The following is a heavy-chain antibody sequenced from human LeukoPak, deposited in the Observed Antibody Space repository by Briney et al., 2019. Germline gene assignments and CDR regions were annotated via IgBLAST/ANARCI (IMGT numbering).Heavy chain of an antibody. J-gene: IGHJ5*02. Sequence: SVKVSCTASGGTFSSYAISWVRQAPGQGLEWMGRIIPIFGIANYAQKFQGRVTITADKSTSTAYMELSSLRSEDTAVYYCARDYCSSTSCHGYYRSWFDPWGQGTLVTVSS. CDR3: ARDYCSSTSCHGYYRSWFDP. V-gene: IGHV1-69*04. CDR2: IIPIFGIA. D-gene: IGHD2-2*01. CDR1: GGTFSSYA.